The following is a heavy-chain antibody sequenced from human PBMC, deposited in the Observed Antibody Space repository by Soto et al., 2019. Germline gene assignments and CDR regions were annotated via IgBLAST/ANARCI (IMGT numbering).Heavy chain of an antibody. J-gene: IGHJ4*02. D-gene: IGHD2-15*01. CDR3: AVGYCSGGSCYVGFDY. CDR2: INHSGST. CDR1: GGSFSGYY. V-gene: IGHV4-34*01. Sequence: QVQLQQWGAGLLKPSETLSLTCAVYGGSFSGYYWSWIRQPPRKGLEWIGEINHSGSTNYNPSLKSRVTISVDTSKTQFSLKLSSVTATDTAVYHCAVGYCSGGSCYVGFDYWGQGTLVTVSS.